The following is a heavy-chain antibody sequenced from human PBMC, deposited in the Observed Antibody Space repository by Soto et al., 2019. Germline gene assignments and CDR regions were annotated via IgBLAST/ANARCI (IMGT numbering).Heavy chain of an antibody. V-gene: IGHV3-23*01. CDR1: GFTFSDYA. J-gene: IGHJ2*01. D-gene: IGHD3-16*01. CDR3: AKVAGGLGYFDL. Sequence: GGSLRLSCVASGFTFSDYAMTWVRQAPGKGLEWVATISATGGNIEYTDSLKGRFTISRDNSKNTLYLQLNGLTSDDTAVHYCAKVAGGLGYFDLWGRGTRVTVSA. CDR2: ISATGGNI.